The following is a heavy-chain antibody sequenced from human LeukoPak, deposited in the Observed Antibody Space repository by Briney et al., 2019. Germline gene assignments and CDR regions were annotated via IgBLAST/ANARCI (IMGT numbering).Heavy chain of an antibody. V-gene: IGHV3-74*01. Sequence: GGSLRLSCAASGFTFSSYWMHWVRQAPGKGLVWVSHINNDGSATTYADSVKGRFTISRDNAKNTLYLQMNSRRADDTAVHFCARSAGWATFDYWGQGTLVTVSS. D-gene: IGHD6-19*01. J-gene: IGHJ4*02. CDR2: INNDGSAT. CDR1: GFTFSSYW. CDR3: ARSAGWATFDY.